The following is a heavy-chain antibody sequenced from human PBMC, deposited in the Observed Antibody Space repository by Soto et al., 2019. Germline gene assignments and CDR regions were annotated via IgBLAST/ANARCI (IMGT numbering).Heavy chain of an antibody. CDR1: GYTFTSYY. CDR2: INPSGGST. J-gene: IGHJ4*02. D-gene: IGHD3-9*01. CDR3: PREEGLRYVYCISLPLDY. V-gene: IGHV1-46*04. Sequence: QVQLVQSGAEVKKPGASVKVSCKASGYTFTSYYMHWVRQAPGQGLECMGIINPSGGSTSYAQKLQRRVSMTMDTSTSTVYSERTRLISEDLAMYYCPREEGLRYVYCISLPLDYWGQGTRVTVSS.